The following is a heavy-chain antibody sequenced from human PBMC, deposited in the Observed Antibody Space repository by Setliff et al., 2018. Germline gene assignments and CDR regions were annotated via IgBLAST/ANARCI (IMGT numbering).Heavy chain of an antibody. V-gene: IGHV4-4*08. D-gene: IGHD7-27*01. CDR2: SSTSRCT. CDR3: ARDYWGSLDY. Sequence: SETLSLTCTVSGGSISGDSWSWIRQPPGKGLEWIGYSSTSRCTNCNPSLESRVTISVDTSKNQVSLKLTSVTVADTAVYYCARDYWGSLDYWGQGILVTVSS. J-gene: IGHJ4*02. CDR1: GGSISGDS.